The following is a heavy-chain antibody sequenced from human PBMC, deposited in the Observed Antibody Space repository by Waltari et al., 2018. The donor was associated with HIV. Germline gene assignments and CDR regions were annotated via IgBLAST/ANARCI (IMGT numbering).Heavy chain of an antibody. Sequence: QVQLQESGPGLVKPSETLSLTCAVSGYSISSGFYWGWTRQPPGKGLEWIGSIYHSGRTYYNPSLKSRVTISVDTSKNQFSLKLTSVTATDTAVYYCAKSGGDNGGACDIWGQGTMVTVSS. CDR1: GYSISSGFY. J-gene: IGHJ3*02. V-gene: IGHV4-38-2*01. D-gene: IGHD2-21*02. CDR3: AKSGGDNGGACDI. CDR2: IYHSGRT.